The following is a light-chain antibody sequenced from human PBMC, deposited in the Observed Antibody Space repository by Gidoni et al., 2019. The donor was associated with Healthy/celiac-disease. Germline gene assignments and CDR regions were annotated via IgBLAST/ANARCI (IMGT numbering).Light chain of an antibody. Sequence: DIQMTHSPSSLSASVGDRVTITCRASQSISSYLNWYQQKPGKAPKLLIYAASSLQSGVPSRFSGSGSGTDFTLTISSLQPEDFATYYCQQSYSTPPTFXXXTKLEIK. CDR1: QSISSY. CDR3: QQSYSTPPT. J-gene: IGKJ2*01. CDR2: AAS. V-gene: IGKV1-39*01.